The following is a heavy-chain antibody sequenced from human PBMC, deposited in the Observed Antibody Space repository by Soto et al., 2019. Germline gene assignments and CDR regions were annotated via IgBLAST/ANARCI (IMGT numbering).Heavy chain of an antibody. D-gene: IGHD3-3*01. CDR1: GGSSSGYY. Sequence: SETLSLTCAVYGGSSSGYYWSWIRQPPGKGLEWIGEINHSGSTNYNPSLKSRVTISVDTSKNQFSLKLSSVTAADTAVYYCARGNPARYDFWRGYYASQNWFDLWGQGTLVTVSS. CDR2: INHSGST. V-gene: IGHV4-34*01. J-gene: IGHJ5*02. CDR3: ARGNPARYDFWRGYYASQNWFDL.